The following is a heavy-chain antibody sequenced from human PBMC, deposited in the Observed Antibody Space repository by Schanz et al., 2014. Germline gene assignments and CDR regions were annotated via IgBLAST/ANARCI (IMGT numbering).Heavy chain of an antibody. CDR2: ISVYHGHT. V-gene: IGHV1-18*01. CDR3: VRDAGWAFGDYHGMDV. D-gene: IGHD3-10*01. CDR1: GGTFSSST. Sequence: QGQLVQSGAEVKKPGASVKVSCKASGGTFSSSTLTWVRQAPGQGLEWMGWISVYHGHTNYAEKVHGRVTMTTDTSTSTAYMELRSLISDDTAVYYCVRDAGWAFGDYHGMDVWGQGTSXTVSS. J-gene: IGHJ6*02.